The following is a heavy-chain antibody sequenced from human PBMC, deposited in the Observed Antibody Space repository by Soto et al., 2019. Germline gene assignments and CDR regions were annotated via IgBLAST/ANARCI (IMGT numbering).Heavy chain of an antibody. J-gene: IGHJ6*03. CDR2: ISYDGSKR. V-gene: IGHV3-30*03. CDR1: GFTFSSYG. Sequence: GGSLRLSCAASGFTFSSYGIHWVRQAPGKGLEWVAVISYDGSKRYYADSVRGRFTISRDNSKNTLYLEVNSLRAEDTAVYYCARKGVFDYYYMDVWGKGTTVTVSS. D-gene: IGHD3-16*01. CDR3: ARKGVFDYYYMDV.